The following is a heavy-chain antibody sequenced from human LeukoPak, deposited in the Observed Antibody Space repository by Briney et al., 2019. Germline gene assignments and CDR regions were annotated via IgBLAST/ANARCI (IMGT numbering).Heavy chain of an antibody. CDR1: GFTFSSYT. CDR2: ISSGNSYI. D-gene: IGHD5-12*01. Sequence: GGALRLSCAASGFTFSSYTMSWVRQAPGQGLEWVSSISSGNSYIYHADSVKGRFTISRDNAKNSLYLQMNSLRAEDTAVYYCARGPSGYHNTGGQGTMVTVSS. J-gene: IGHJ4*02. CDR3: ARGPSGYHNT. V-gene: IGHV3-21*01.